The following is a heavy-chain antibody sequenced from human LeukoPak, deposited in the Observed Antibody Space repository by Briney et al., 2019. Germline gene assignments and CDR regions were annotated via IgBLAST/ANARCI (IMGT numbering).Heavy chain of an antibody. CDR2: INPNTGGT. Sequence: ASVKVSCKASGYIFTGYYMHWVRQAPGQGLEWMGWINPNTGGTKYAQKFQGRVTMTRDTSISTAYMELSRLGSDDTALYYCARDVGWFDPWGQGTLVTVSS. CDR1: GYIFTGYY. V-gene: IGHV1-2*02. CDR3: ARDVGWFDP. J-gene: IGHJ5*02. D-gene: IGHD2-15*01.